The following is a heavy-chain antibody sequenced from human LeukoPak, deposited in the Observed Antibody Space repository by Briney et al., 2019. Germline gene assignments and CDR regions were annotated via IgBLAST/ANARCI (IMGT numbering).Heavy chain of an antibody. CDR1: GGSISVSDYF. CDR3: ARDGDISGLVGDLYFDS. CDR2: LSSSGNT. Sequence: SETLSLTCTVSGGSISVSDYFWGWIRQPPGKGLEWIGSLSSSGNTFYNPSLRSRATLSLDTSKSEFSLILSFLTAADTAVYYCARDGDISGLVGDLYFDSWGQGALVTVSS. V-gene: IGHV4-39*07. D-gene: IGHD3-22*01. J-gene: IGHJ4*02.